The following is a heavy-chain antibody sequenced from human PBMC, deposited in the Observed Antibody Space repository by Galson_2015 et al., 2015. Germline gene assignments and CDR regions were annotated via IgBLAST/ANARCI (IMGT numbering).Heavy chain of an antibody. CDR2: INTNTGNP. V-gene: IGHV7-4-1*02. CDR1: GYTFTSYA. CDR3: ARGVAAADHEIDY. J-gene: IGHJ4*02. Sequence: SVKVSCKASGYTFTSYAMNWVRQAPGQGLEWMGWINTNTGNPTYAQGFTGRFVFSLDTSVSTAYLQISSLKTEDTAVYYCARGVAAADHEIDYWGQGTLVTVSS. D-gene: IGHD6-13*01.